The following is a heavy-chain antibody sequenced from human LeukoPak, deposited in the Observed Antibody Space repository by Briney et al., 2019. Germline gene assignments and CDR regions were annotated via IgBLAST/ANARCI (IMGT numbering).Heavy chain of an antibody. CDR2: IIPIFGTA. CDR3: ARDLTMVRGTPYFDY. D-gene: IGHD3-10*01. J-gene: IGHJ4*02. V-gene: IGHV1-69*06. Sequence: EASVKVSCKASGYTFTSYDINWVRQATGQGLEWMGWIIPIFGTANYAQKFQGRVAITADKSTSTAYMELSSLRSEDTAVYYCARDLTMVRGTPYFDYWGQGTLVTVSS. CDR1: GYTFTSYD.